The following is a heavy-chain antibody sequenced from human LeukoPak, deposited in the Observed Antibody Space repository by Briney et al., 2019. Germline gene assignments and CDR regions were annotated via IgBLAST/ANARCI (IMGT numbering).Heavy chain of an antibody. CDR1: GGSISTYY. J-gene: IGHJ3*02. D-gene: IGHD2-15*01. CDR3: ARGGGPNDAFGI. V-gene: IGHV4-39*07. Sequence: SETLSLTCTVSGGSISTYYWGWIRQPPGKDLEWIGSIYYSGSTYYNPSLKSRVTISVDTSKNQFSLNLSSVTAADTAVYYCARGGGPNDAFGIWGQGTMVTVSS. CDR2: IYYSGST.